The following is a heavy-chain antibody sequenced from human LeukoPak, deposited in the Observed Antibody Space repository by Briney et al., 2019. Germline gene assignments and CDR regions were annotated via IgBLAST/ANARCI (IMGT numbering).Heavy chain of an antibody. D-gene: IGHD2-2*02. V-gene: IGHV3-30*01. CDR3: AGVGVVVPAAIWNWFDP. J-gene: IGHJ5*02. CDR1: GFTFSSYA. Sequence: GGSLRLSCAASGFTFSSYAMHWVRQAPGKGLEWVAVISYDGSNKYYADSVKGRFTISRDNSKNTLYLQMNSLRTEDTVVYYCAGVGVVVPAAIWNWFDPWGQGTLVTVSS. CDR2: ISYDGSNK.